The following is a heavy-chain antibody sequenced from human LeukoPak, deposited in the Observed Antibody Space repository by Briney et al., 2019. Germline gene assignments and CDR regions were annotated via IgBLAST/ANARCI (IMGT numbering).Heavy chain of an antibody. CDR1: GFTFSSYG. CDR3: AGTVVPPFSD. V-gene: IGHV3-30*02. D-gene: IGHD4-23*01. Sequence: GGSLRLSCAASGFTFSSYGMHWVRRAPGKWLEWVAFIRYDGSNKYYADSVKGRFTISRDNSKNTLYLQMNSLRAEDTAVYYCAGTVVPPFSDWGQGTLVTVSS. CDR2: IRYDGSNK. J-gene: IGHJ4*02.